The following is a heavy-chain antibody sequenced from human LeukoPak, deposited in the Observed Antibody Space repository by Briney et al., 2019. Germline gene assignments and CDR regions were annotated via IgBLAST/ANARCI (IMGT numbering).Heavy chain of an antibody. Sequence: PGGSLRLSCAASGFTFSSYGMHWVRQAPGKGLEWVAVISYDGSNKYYADSVKGRFTISRDNSKNTLYLQMNSLRAEDTAVYYCARAVWGSYRYTGAFDIWGQGTMVTVSS. D-gene: IGHD3-16*02. J-gene: IGHJ3*02. CDR3: ARAVWGSYRYTGAFDI. CDR2: ISYDGSNK. V-gene: IGHV3-30*03. CDR1: GFTFSSYG.